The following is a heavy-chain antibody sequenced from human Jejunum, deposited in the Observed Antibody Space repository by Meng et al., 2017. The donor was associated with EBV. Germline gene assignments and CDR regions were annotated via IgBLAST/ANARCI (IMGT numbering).Heavy chain of an antibody. D-gene: IGHD4-11*01. CDR2: ISAYNGKT. V-gene: IGHV1-18*01. J-gene: IGHJ4*02. CDR3: ARDGPDYGNYINFDY. CDR1: GYTFTSYG. Sequence: QVQLVHAGAEVKKPGASVKVSCKASGYTFTSYGISWVRQAPGQGPEWMAWISAYNGKTNYAQNLQGRVTLTTDTSTTTTYMELRSLRSDDTAVYYCARDGPDYGNYINFDYWGQGTLVTVSS.